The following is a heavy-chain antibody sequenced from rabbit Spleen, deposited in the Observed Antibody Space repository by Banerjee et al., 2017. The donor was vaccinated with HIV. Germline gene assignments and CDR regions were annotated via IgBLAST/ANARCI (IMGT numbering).Heavy chain of an antibody. V-gene: IGHV1S45*01. CDR2: IDAGSSGFT. CDR3: ARDAGSSFSSYGMDL. D-gene: IGHD8-1*01. CDR1: GFSLTSTYY. Sequence: QEQLVESGGGLVQPEGSLTLTCKASGFSLTSTYYMCWVRQAPGKGLEWIACIDAGSSGFTYHASWAKGRFTCSKTSSTTVTLQMTSLTAADTATYFCARDAGSSFSSYGMDLWGQGTLVTVS. J-gene: IGHJ6*01.